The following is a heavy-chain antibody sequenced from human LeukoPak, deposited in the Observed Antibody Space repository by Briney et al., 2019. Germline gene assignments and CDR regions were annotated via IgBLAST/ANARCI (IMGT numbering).Heavy chain of an antibody. CDR1: GGSISSNNW. Sequence: SETLSLTCAVSGGSISSNNWWGWVRQPPGKGLEWIGEIYHSGSPNYNPSLKSRVTISVDTSKNQFSLKLSSVTTADTAVYYCARGRDGYNKAYFDYWGQGTLVTVSS. CDR3: ARGRDGYNKAYFDY. D-gene: IGHD5-24*01. V-gene: IGHV4-4*02. J-gene: IGHJ4*02. CDR2: IYHSGSP.